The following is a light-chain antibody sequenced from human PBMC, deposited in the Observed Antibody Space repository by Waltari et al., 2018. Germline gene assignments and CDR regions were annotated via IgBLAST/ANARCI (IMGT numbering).Light chain of an antibody. Sequence: QSALTQPASVSGSPGQSITISCTGTSSDVGTYNLVSWYQQHPGKAPKLMIYEVTKRPSGVSSRFSASRSDNTASLTISGLQAEDEADYYCCSYNDGPYVFGTGTKVTVL. CDR1: SSDVGTYNL. CDR2: EVT. J-gene: IGLJ1*01. CDR3: CSYNDGPYV. V-gene: IGLV2-23*02.